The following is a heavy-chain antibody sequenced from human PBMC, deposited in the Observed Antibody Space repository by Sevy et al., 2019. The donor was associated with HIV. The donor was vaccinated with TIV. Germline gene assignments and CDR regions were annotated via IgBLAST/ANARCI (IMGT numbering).Heavy chain of an antibody. V-gene: IGHV6-1*01. D-gene: IGHD4-17*01. CDR3: ARAVTTGDGRGGNCFDS. J-gene: IGHJ5*01. Sequence: QSQTLSLTCAISGDSVSSNGAAWNWIRQSPSRGLEWLGRTYYRSKWYNNYAVSVKSRITINPDTSKNQFSLHLDSMTPEDTAVYYFARAVTTGDGRGGNCFDSWGQGILVTVSS. CDR2: TYYRSKWYN. CDR1: GDSVSSNGAA.